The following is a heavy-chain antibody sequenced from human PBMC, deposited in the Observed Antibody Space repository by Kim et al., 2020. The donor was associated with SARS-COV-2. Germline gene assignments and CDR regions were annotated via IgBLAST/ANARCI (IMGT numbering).Heavy chain of an antibody. CDR1: GFTFSSYS. CDR3: ARDPGGAAADVDY. Sequence: GGSLRLSCAASGFTFSSYSMNWVRQAPGKGLEWVSSISSSSSYIYYADSVKGRFTISRDNAKNSLYLQMNSLRAEDTAVYYCARDPGGAAADVDYWGQGTLVTVSS. CDR2: ISSSSSYI. D-gene: IGHD6-13*01. V-gene: IGHV3-21*01. J-gene: IGHJ4*02.